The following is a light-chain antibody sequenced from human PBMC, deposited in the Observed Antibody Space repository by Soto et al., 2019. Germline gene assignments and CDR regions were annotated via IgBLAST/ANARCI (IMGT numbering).Light chain of an antibody. V-gene: IGKV3-20*01. CDR2: GAS. CDR1: RSVSSNY. J-gene: IGKJ1*01. Sequence: VFTQSPGAVSLSTGERATLSCRASRSVSSNYLAWYQQRPGQAPRLLIYGASSRATGIPDRFSGSGSGTEFTLTISSLEPEDFAVYYCQLYGSSSWTFAQRSKVDIK. CDR3: QLYGSSSWT.